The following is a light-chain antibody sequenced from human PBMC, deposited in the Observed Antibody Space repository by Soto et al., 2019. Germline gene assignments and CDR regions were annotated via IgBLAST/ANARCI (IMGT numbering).Light chain of an antibody. CDR3: QERYNWRLT. J-gene: IGKJ4*01. V-gene: IGKV3-11*01. Sequence: EIVLTQSPATLSLSPGERATLSCRASQSVSSYLAWYQQKPGQAPRLLIYDASNGADGTPARFSGSESVTDFTSAISGLEPDDFGVYYCQERYNWRLTFGGGTQVEIK. CDR1: QSVSSY. CDR2: DAS.